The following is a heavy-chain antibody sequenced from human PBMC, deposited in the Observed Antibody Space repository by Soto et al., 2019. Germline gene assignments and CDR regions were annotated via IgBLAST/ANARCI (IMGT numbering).Heavy chain of an antibody. V-gene: IGHV5-51*01. J-gene: IGHJ4*02. CDR1: GYSFTTYW. D-gene: IGHD3-22*01. CDR3: ARLMAPYYYDSIVYAMYYFDY. CDR2: IYPGDSDT. Sequence: GESLKISCKGSGYSFTTYWIGWVRQMPGEGLEWMGIIYPGDSDTRYSPSFQGQVSISADKSTTTAYLQWYSLKASDTAMYYWARLMAPYYYDSIVYAMYYFDYWGREPLVIFSS.